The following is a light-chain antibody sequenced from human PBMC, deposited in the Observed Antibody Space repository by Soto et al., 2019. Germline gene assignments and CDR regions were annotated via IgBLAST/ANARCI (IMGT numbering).Light chain of an antibody. V-gene: IGKV1-39*01. CDR3: QQSYSAPPIT. CDR1: QTISSW. CDR2: AAS. J-gene: IGKJ5*01. Sequence: DIQMTQSPSTLSGSVGDRVSITCRASQTISSWLAWYQQKPGKAHKLLIYAASSLQSGVPSRFSGSGSGTDFTLTISILQPEDFATYYCQQSYSAPPITFGQGTRLEIK.